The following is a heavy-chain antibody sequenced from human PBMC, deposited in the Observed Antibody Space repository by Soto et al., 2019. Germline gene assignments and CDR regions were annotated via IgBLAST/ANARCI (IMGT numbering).Heavy chain of an antibody. J-gene: IGHJ6*02. D-gene: IGHD2-2*01. Sequence: EVQLVESGGGLIQPGGALRLSCAASGFTVSGNYMNWVRQAPGKGLEWVSVIYSGGSTYYADSVKGRFTISRDKTKNTLYLQMNGLRVEETAVYYCARDIVVVPAAGRTYYYYGMDVWGQGTTVTVSS. V-gene: IGHV3-53*01. CDR1: GFTVSGNY. CDR3: ARDIVVVPAAGRTYYYYGMDV. CDR2: IYSGGST.